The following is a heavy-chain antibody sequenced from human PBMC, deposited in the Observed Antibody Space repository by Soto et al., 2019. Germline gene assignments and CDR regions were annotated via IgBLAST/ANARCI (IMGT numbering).Heavy chain of an antibody. CDR2: ISGSGGST. Sequence: GGSLRLSCAASGFTFRGYAMSWVRQAPGKGLEWVSAISGSGGSTYYADSVKGRFTISRDNSKNTLYLQMNSLRAEDTAVYYCATRGYSGYDYYYYGMDVWGQGTTVTVSS. CDR3: ATRGYSGYDYYYYGMDV. CDR1: GFTFRGYA. D-gene: IGHD5-12*01. J-gene: IGHJ6*02. V-gene: IGHV3-23*01.